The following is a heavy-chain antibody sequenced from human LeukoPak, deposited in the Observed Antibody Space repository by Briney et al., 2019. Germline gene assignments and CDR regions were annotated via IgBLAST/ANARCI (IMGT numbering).Heavy chain of an antibody. CDR1: GYSFSIYG. J-gene: IGHJ4*02. Sequence: ASVTVSFKASGYSFSIYGITWARQAPGQGLEYLGWISASDGTTNYAQKVQDRVTMTTDTSTSTAYLELRSLRSEDTAVYYCARCGAAVTTHFSHWGQGTLVTVSS. CDR2: ISASDGTT. CDR3: ARCGAAVTTHFSH. V-gene: IGHV1-18*01. D-gene: IGHD4-17*01.